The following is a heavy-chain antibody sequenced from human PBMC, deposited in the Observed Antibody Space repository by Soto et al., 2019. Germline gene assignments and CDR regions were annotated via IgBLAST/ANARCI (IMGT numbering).Heavy chain of an antibody. CDR1: VCSISSYY. V-gene: IGHV4-59*13. CDR2: IYYSGCT. CDR3: ARRSKYLAIEY. Sequence: SETLSLTCTFSVCSISSYYWTCIRQPPGKGLEWIGYIYYSGCTTYNPSLKSRVTISVDTSKNQFSLKLTSVTAADTAVYYCARRSKYLAIEYWGQGTLVIVS. J-gene: IGHJ4*02.